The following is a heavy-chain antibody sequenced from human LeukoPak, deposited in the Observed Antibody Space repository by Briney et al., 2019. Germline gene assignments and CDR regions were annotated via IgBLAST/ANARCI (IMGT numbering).Heavy chain of an antibody. CDR2: ISGSSSSI. CDR3: ARDLPPEGCGDYDHYFDC. CDR1: GITFNRYS. Sequence: GGSLRLSCAASGITFNRYSMNWVRQAPGKGLEWVSSISGSSSSIYYADSLKGRFTISRDNAKNSLYLQMNSLRAEDTAVYYCARDLPPEGCGDYDHYFDCWGQGTLVTVSS. D-gene: IGHD4-17*01. V-gene: IGHV3-21*01. J-gene: IGHJ4*02.